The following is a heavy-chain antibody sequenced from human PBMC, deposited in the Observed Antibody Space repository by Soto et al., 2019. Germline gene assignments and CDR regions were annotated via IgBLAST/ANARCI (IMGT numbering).Heavy chain of an antibody. V-gene: IGHV3-74*01. D-gene: IGHD2-2*01. CDR3: ARDSSEYASAGGIDY. CDR1: GFTFGHYW. Sequence: EVKLVESGGGLVQPGGSLRLSCAASGFTFGHYWMHWVRQAPGRGLVWVSRINSDESSRTYADFVKGRFTISRDNARSTLYLQMNSLSAEDTAMYYCARDSSEYASAGGIDYWGLGTLVTVSS. J-gene: IGHJ4*02. CDR2: INSDESSR.